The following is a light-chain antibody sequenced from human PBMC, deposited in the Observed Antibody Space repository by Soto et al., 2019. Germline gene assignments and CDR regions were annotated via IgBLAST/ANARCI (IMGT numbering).Light chain of an antibody. CDR1: SSDVGGYNY. CDR2: DVS. CDR3: SSYTSSSTLXV. V-gene: IGLV2-14*01. Sequence: QSVLTQPASVSGSPGQSITISCTGTSSDVGGYNYVSWYQQHPGKAPKLMIYDVSNRPSGVSNRFSGSKSGNTASLTISGLQAEDEADYYCSSYTSSSTLXVXXTGTKLTVL. J-gene: IGLJ1*01.